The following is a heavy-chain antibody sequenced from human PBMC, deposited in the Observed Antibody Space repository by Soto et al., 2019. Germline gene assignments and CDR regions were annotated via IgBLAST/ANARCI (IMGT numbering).Heavy chain of an antibody. V-gene: IGHV1-2*02. CDR3: ARVHYYDSSGYSLNY. CDR1: GYTFTGYY. Sequence: GASVKVSCKASGYTFTGYYMHWVRRAPGQGLEWMGWINPNSGGTNYAQKFQGRVTMTRDTSISTAYMELSRLRSDDTAVYYCARVHYYDSSGYSLNYWGQGTLVTVSS. CDR2: INPNSGGT. J-gene: IGHJ4*02. D-gene: IGHD3-22*01.